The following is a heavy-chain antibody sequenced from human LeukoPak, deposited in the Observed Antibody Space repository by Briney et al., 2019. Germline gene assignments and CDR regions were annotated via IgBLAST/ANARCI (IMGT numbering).Heavy chain of an antibody. CDR3: ARAQQGIDI. CDR1: GFTFSTHS. D-gene: IGHD7-27*01. J-gene: IGHJ3*02. Sequence: GGSLRLSCAASGFTFSTHSMNWVRQAPGKGLEWVSYISSSSSTKYYADSVKGRFTISRDNAKNSLYLQMNSLRAEDTAVYYCARAQQGIDIWGQGTMVTVSS. CDR2: ISSSSSTK. V-gene: IGHV3-48*04.